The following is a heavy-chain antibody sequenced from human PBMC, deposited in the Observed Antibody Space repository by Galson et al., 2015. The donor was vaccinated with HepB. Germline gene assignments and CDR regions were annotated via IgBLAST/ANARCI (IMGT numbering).Heavy chain of an antibody. V-gene: IGHV3-66*01. J-gene: IGHJ3*02. D-gene: IGHD5-12*01. CDR3: ARDSGYEPWVFAFDI. CDR1: GFTVSSNY. CDR2: IYSGGST. Sequence: SLRLSCAASGFTVSSNYMSWVRQAPGKGLEWVSVIYSGGSTYYADSVKGRFTISRDNSKNTLYLQMNSLRAEDTAVYYCARDSGYEPWVFAFDIWGQGTMVTVSS.